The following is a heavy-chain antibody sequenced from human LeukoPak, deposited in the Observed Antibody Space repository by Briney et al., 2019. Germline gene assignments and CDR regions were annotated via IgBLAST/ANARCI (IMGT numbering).Heavy chain of an antibody. D-gene: IGHD3-22*01. V-gene: IGHV4-30-4*01. CDR1: GGSISSGDYY. J-gene: IGHJ4*02. CDR2: IYYSAST. CDR3: ARGLSSDFDY. Sequence: SETLSLTCTVSGGSISSGDYYWSWIRQPPGKGLEWIGYIYYSASTYYNPSLKSRVTISVDTSKNQFSLKLSSVTAADTAVYYCARGLSSDFDYWGQGTLVTVSS.